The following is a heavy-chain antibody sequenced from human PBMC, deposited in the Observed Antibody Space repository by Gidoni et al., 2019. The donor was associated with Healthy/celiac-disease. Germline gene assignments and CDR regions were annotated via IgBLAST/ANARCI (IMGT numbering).Heavy chain of an antibody. J-gene: IGHJ4*02. CDR1: GCTFSSYA. V-gene: IGHV3-23*01. CDR3: AKDCRLLGSRDY. Sequence: EVQLLESGGGLVQPGGSLRLSCAAPGCTFSSYAMSWVRQAPGKGLEWVSAISGSGGSTYYADSVKGRFTISRDNSKNTLYLQMNSLRAEDTAVYYCAKDCRLLGSRDYWGQGTLVTVSS. CDR2: ISGSGGST. D-gene: IGHD3-10*01.